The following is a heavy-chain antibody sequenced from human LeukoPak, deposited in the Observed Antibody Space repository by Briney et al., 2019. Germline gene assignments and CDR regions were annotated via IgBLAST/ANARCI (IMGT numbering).Heavy chain of an antibody. CDR1: GFTFSSYG. CDR2: IWYDGSNK. V-gene: IGHV3-33*06. J-gene: IGHJ4*02. D-gene: IGHD5-12*01. Sequence: PGGSLRLSCAASGFTFSSYGMHWVRQAPGKGLEWVAVIWYDGSNKYYADSMKGRFTISRDNSKNTLYLQMNSLRAEDTAVYYCAKEHSGYDLGYFDYWGQGTLVTVSS. CDR3: AKEHSGYDLGYFDY.